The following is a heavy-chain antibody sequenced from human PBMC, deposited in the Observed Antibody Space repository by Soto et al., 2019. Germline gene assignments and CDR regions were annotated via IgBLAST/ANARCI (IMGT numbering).Heavy chain of an antibody. CDR3: ARSRRYRRDGYNQGAFDI. J-gene: IGHJ3*02. V-gene: IGHV4-39*01. CDR2: IYYSGST. D-gene: IGHD5-12*01. CDR1: GGSINSSSYF. Sequence: PSETLSLTCSVSGGSINSSSYFWGWVRQPPGKGLEWIGSIYYSGSTYCNPSLRSRVTISVDTSKNQFSLKLSSVTAADTAVYYCARSRRYRRDGYNQGAFDIWGQGTMVTVSS.